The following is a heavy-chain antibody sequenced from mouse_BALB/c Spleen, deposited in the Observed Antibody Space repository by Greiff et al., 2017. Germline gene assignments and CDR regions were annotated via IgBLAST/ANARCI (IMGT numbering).Heavy chain of an antibody. CDR3: ARPAYYGNYVYAMDY. CDR2: IYPGDGDT. CDR1: GYAFSSSW. V-gene: IGHV1-82*01. J-gene: IGHJ4*01. Sequence: QVQLQQSGPELVKPGASVKISCKASGYAFSSSWMNWVKQRPGQGLEWIGRIYPGDGDTNYNGKFKGKATLTADKSSSTAYMQLSSLTSVDSAVYFCARPAYYGNYVYAMDYWGQGTSVTVSS. D-gene: IGHD2-10*01.